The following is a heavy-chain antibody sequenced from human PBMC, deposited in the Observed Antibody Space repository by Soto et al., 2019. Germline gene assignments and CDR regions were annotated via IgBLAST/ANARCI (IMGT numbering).Heavy chain of an antibody. CDR2: IGGRGDTNT. V-gene: IGHV3-23*01. CDR3: AKSYSTNWYDYFDY. J-gene: IGHJ4*02. Sequence: GGSLRLSCTVSDFTFSTYGMSWVRQAPGKGLEWVSAIGGRGDTNTYYAESVKGRFTISRDTAKSTLYLQMNSLRAEDTALYFCAKSYSTNWYDYFDYWGQGTLVTVSS. CDR1: DFTFSTYG. D-gene: IGHD6-13*01.